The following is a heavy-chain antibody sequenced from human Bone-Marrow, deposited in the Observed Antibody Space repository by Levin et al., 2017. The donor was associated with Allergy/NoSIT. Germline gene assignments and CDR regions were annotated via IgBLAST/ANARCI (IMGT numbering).Heavy chain of an antibody. CDR3: ARLEYSSSSGALGFDY. CDR2: INHSGST. Sequence: KASETLSLTCAVYGGSFSGYYWSWIRQPPGKGLEWIGEINHSGSTNYNPSLKSRVTISVDTSKNQFSLKLSSVTAADTAVYYCARLEYSSSSGALGFDYWGQGTLVTVSS. D-gene: IGHD6-6*01. J-gene: IGHJ4*02. CDR1: GGSFSGYY. V-gene: IGHV4-34*01.